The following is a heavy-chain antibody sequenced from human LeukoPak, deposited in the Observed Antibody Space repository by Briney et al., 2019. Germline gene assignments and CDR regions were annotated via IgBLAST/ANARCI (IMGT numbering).Heavy chain of an antibody. CDR2: ISYDGSNK. CDR3: ASLPVVGAVRDY. Sequence: PGGSLRLSCAASGFTFSSYAMHWVRQAPGKGLEWVAVISYDGSNKYYADSVKGRFTISRDNSKNTLYLQMNSLRAEDAAVYYWASLPVVGAVRDYWGQGTLVTVSS. J-gene: IGHJ4*02. D-gene: IGHD1-26*01. V-gene: IGHV3-30*04. CDR1: GFTFSSYA.